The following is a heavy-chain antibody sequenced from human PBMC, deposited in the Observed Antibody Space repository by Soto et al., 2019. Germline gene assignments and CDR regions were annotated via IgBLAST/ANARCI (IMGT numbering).Heavy chain of an antibody. Sequence: SETLSLTCTFSAASHSCGDSSSTWMRQHPGTGLEWIGYIYYSGSAYYIPSLKSRVTLSVDTSKTQFALKLSSVTAADTSGYSCPRHAVQCSGVTDYWGQEALLTISS. CDR2: IYYSGSA. D-gene: IGHD6-19*01. CDR1: AASHSCGDSS. CDR3: PRHAVQCSGVTDY. V-gene: IGHV4-30-2*03. J-gene: IGHJ4*02.